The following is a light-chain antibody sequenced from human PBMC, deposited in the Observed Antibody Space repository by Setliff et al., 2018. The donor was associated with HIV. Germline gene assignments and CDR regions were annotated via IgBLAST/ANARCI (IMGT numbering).Light chain of an antibody. J-gene: IGLJ3*02. Sequence: ALTQPASVSGSPGQSITISCTGTSSDVGGYNFVSWYQQHPGKAPKLIIYEDSKRPSGVSNRFSGSKSGNTASLTISGLQADDEAGYYCCSYAGRISWVFGGGTKVTVL. V-gene: IGLV2-23*01. CDR3: CSYAGRISWV. CDR1: SSDVGGYNF. CDR2: EDS.